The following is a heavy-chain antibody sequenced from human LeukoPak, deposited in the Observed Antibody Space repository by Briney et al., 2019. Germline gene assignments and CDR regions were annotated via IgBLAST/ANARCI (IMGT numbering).Heavy chain of an antibody. J-gene: IGHJ3*02. CDR1: GYTLTGYY. Sequence: ASVKVSCKASGYTLTGYYMHWVRQAPGQGLEWMGRINPNSGGTNYAQKFQGRVTMTRDTSISTAYMELSRLRSDDTAVYYCAHPGIAVAGTWAFDIWVQGTMVTVSS. D-gene: IGHD6-19*01. CDR2: INPNSGGT. CDR3: AHPGIAVAGTWAFDI. V-gene: IGHV1-2*06.